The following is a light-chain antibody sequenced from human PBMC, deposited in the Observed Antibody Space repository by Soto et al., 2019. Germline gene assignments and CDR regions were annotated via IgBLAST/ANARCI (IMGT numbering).Light chain of an antibody. J-gene: IGKJ1*01. CDR1: QSVLYTSNSKNY. CDR2: WAS. Sequence: DIVMTQSPDSLAVSLGERATMNCESSQSVLYTSNSKNYLAWYQQKPGQPPKLLIYWASTRQSGVPDRFSGSGSGTDFTLTISSLQAEDVAVYYCQQYYGTPPTFGQGTRWIS. V-gene: IGKV4-1*01. CDR3: QQYYGTPPT.